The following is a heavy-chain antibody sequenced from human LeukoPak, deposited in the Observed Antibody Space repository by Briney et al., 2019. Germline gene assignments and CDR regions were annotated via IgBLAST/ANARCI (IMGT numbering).Heavy chain of an antibody. CDR1: GFTFRSYA. Sequence: PGGSLRLSCAASGFTFRSYAMSWVRQAPGKVLEWVSAISGSGGSTYYADSVKGRFTISRDNSKNTLYLQMNSLRAEDTAVYYCAKTTVINNAFDIWGQGTMVTVSS. CDR2: ISGSGGST. CDR3: AKTTVINNAFDI. D-gene: IGHD3-22*01. J-gene: IGHJ3*02. V-gene: IGHV3-23*01.